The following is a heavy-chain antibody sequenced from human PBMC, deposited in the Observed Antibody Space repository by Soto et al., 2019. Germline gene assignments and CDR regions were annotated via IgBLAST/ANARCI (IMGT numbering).Heavy chain of an antibody. CDR1: GYTLTELS. J-gene: IGHJ4*02. V-gene: IGHV1-24*01. CDR3: ALHVRDSSGSYRDY. D-gene: IGHD3-22*01. CDR2: FDPEDGET. Sequence: KVSCKVSGYTLTELSMHWVRQAPGKGLEWMGGFDPEDGETIYAQKFQGRVTMTEDTSTDTAYMELSSLRSEDTAVYYCALHVRDSSGSYRDYWGQGTLVTVSS.